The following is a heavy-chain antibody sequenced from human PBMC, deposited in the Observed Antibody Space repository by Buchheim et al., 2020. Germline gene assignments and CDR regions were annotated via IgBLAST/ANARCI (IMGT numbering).Heavy chain of an antibody. CDR2: MDGSGRS. CDR1: GGSIFTYY. J-gene: IGHJ5*02. Sequence: QVQLQESGPGLVKPSETLSLTCSVSGGSIFTYYWSWIRQAPGKGLEWIGYMDGSGRSNYNPSLKSRVTISVDTSQNQYSLNLSSVTAADTAIYYCAKKRSDNWFDPWGQGTL. V-gene: IGHV4-59*01. CDR3: AKKRSDNWFDP.